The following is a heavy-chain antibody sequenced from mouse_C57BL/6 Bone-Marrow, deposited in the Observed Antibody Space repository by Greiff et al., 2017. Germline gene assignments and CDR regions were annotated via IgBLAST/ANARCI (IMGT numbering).Heavy chain of an antibody. CDR2: ISDGGSYT. V-gene: IGHV5-4*01. J-gene: IGHJ2*01. CDR3: ASDYYENFDY. Sequence: DVQLVESGGGLVKPGGSLKLSCAASGFTFSSYAMSWVRQTPEKRLEWVATISDGGSYTYYPDNVKGRFTISRDNAKNNLYLQMSHLKSEDTAMYYCASDYYENFDYWGQGTTLTVSS. CDR1: GFTFSSYA. D-gene: IGHD1-1*01.